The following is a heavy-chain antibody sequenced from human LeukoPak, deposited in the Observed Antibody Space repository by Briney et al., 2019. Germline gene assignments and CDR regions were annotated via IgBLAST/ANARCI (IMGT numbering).Heavy chain of an antibody. V-gene: IGHV3-21*06. CDR2: ITSTGSYI. CDR3: ARTGTTSIDY. Sequence: GGSLRLSCAASGFTFSIYSVNWVRQAPGKGLEWVASITSTGSYIYYADSVQGRFTISRDNAKNSLFLQMTSLRAEDTAVYYCARTGTTSIDYWGQGTLVTVSS. CDR1: GFTFSIYS. J-gene: IGHJ4*02. D-gene: IGHD1-1*01.